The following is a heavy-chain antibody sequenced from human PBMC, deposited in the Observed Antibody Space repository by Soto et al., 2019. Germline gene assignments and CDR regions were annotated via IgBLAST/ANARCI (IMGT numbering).Heavy chain of an antibody. Sequence: EVQLVQSGAEVKKPGESLRISCKGSGYSFTSYWISWVRQMPGKGLEWMGRIDPSDSYTNYSPSFQGHVTISADKSISTAYTQWSSLKASDTAMYYCARLAMATRRGYYGMDVWGQGTTVTVSS. CDR3: ARLAMATRRGYYGMDV. J-gene: IGHJ6*02. CDR2: IDPSDSYT. CDR1: GYSFTSYW. V-gene: IGHV5-10-1*01. D-gene: IGHD5-12*01.